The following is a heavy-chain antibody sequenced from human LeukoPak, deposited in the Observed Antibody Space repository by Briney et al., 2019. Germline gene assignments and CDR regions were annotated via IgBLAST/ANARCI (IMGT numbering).Heavy chain of an antibody. CDR1: GYTFTTYA. D-gene: IGHD2-21*02. V-gene: IGHV7-4-1*02. J-gene: IGHJ4*02. Sequence: ASVKVSCKAYGYTFTTYAMNWVRLVPGQGPEWMGWINTNTGNPTYAQGFTGRFVFSLDTSVSTAFLQISSLKAEDTAVYYCARDVVVTAFDYWGQGTPVTVSS. CDR3: ARDVVVTAFDY. CDR2: INTNTGNP.